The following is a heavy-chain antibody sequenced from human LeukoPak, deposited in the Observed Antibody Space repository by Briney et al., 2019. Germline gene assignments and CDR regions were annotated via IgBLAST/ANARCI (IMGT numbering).Heavy chain of an antibody. CDR1: GYTFTNYA. CDR2: ISPYNGNT. J-gene: IGHJ3*02. CDR3: ASMYYYDSSGFPLGDDAFDI. D-gene: IGHD3-22*01. V-gene: IGHV1-18*01. Sequence: ASVKVSCKASGYTFTNYAIGWVRQAPGQGLEWMGWISPYNGNTNYAQRFQGRVTMTTDTSTSTAYMELSRLRSDDTAVYYCASMYYYDSSGFPLGDDAFDIWGQGTMVTASS.